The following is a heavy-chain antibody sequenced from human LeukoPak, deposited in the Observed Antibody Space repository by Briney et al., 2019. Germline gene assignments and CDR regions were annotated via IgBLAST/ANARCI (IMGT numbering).Heavy chain of an antibody. CDR2: ISYDGSNK. Sequence: GGSLRLSCAASGFTFSSYAMSWVRQAPGKGLEWVSVISYDGSNKYYADSVKGRFTISRDNSKNTLYLQMNSLRAEDTAVYYCAREFDYYGSGPFDYWGQGTLVTVPP. D-gene: IGHD3-10*01. CDR3: AREFDYYGSGPFDY. J-gene: IGHJ4*02. CDR1: GFTFSSYA. V-gene: IGHV3-30-3*01.